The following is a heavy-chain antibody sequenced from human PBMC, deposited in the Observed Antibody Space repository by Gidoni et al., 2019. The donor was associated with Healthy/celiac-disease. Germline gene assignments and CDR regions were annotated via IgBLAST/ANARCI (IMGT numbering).Heavy chain of an antibody. CDR2: ISWNSGSI. V-gene: IGHV3-9*01. Sequence: EVQLVESGGGLVQPGRSLRLSCAASGFTFDDYAMHWVRQAPGKGLEWVSGISWNSGSIGYADSVKGRFTISRDNAKNSLYLQMNSLRAEDTALYYCAKDTMYYDILTGSSNYYGMDVWGQGTTDTVSS. D-gene: IGHD3-9*01. CDR3: AKDTMYYDILTGSSNYYGMDV. CDR1: GFTFDDYA. J-gene: IGHJ6*02.